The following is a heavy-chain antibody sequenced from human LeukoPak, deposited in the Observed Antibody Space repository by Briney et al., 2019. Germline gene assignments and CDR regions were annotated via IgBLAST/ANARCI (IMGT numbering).Heavy chain of an antibody. V-gene: IGHV3-33*01. CDR2: KWYDGSNK. CDR1: GFTFSSYG. D-gene: IGHD3-10*01. J-gene: IGHJ4*02. Sequence: PGRSLSLSCAASGFTFSSYGMHWVRQAPGKGREWVAVKWYDGSNKYYADSVKGRFTISRDNSKTTLYLQMNSLRAEDTAVYYCARAEPLYGSGSYYYWGQGTLVTVSS. CDR3: ARAEPLYGSGSYYY.